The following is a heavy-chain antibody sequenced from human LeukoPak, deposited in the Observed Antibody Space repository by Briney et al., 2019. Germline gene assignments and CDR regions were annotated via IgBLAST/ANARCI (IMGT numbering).Heavy chain of an antibody. CDR1: GGTFSSYA. V-gene: IGHV1-69*13. D-gene: IGHD4-11*01. CDR2: IIPIFGTA. J-gene: IGHJ6*03. CDR3: ARDHSNSQVPYYYYYMDV. Sequence: ASVKVSCKASGGTFSSYAISWVRQAPGQGLEWMGGIIPIFGTANYAQKFQGRVTITADESTSTAYMELSSLRSEDTAVYYCARDHSNSQVPYYYYYMDVWGKGATVTVSS.